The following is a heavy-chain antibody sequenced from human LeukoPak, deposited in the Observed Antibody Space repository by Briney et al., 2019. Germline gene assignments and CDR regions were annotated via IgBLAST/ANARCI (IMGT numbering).Heavy chain of an antibody. J-gene: IGHJ4*02. CDR2: IIPIFGTT. D-gene: IGHD5-18*01. V-gene: IGHV1-69*06. CDR1: GGTFYGHA. Sequence: ASVKVSCKASGGTFYGHAFSWVRQAPGQGLEWMGGIIPIFGTTNYAQKFQDRVTITADKSTSTAYMELSSLRSEDTAVYYCARARDTAMVSDFDYWGQGTPVTVSS. CDR3: ARARDTAMVSDFDY.